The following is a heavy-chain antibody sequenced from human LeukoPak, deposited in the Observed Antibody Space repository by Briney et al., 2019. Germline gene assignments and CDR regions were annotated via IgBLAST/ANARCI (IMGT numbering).Heavy chain of an antibody. J-gene: IGHJ6*03. CDR3: ARSSYYDFWSGYYIYYYYYYMDV. V-gene: IGHV3-21*01. CDR1: GFTFSSYT. Sequence: GGSLRLSCAASGFTFSSYTMDWVRQAPGKGLEWVSSISSSSSYIYYADSVKGRFTISRDNAKNSLYLQMNSLRAEDTAVYYCARSSYYDFWSGYYIYYYYYYMDVWGKGTTVTVSS. D-gene: IGHD3-3*01. CDR2: ISSSSSYI.